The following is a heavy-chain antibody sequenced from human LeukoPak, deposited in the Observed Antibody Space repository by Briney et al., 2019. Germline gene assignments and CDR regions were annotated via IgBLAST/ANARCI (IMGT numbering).Heavy chain of an antibody. CDR3: ARGKTYYDISKDAFDI. CDR1: SRSISSYC. J-gene: IGHJ3*02. D-gene: IGHD3-22*01. CDR2: IYYSWSN. V-gene: IGHV4-59*01. Sequence: SECLSPTWTVASRSISSYCGSWIRQPPGKWLGWIGFIYYSWSNNYNPSLKSRVTISVDTSKNQFSLKLSSVTAADTAVYYCARGKTYYDISKDAFDIWGQGTMVTVSS.